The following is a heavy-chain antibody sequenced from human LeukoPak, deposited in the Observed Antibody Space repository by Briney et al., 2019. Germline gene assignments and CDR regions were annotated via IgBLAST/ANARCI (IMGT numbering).Heavy chain of an antibody. V-gene: IGHV4-4*02. D-gene: IGHD6-13*01. J-gene: IGHJ6*02. CDR3: ARYSSSWRITNDYYYYYGMDV. CDR2: IYHSGST. Sequence: SETLSLTCAASGGSISSSNWWSWVRQPPGKGLEWIGEIYHSGSTNYNPSLKSRVTISVDKSKNQFSLKLSSVTAADTAVYYCARYSSSWRITNDYYYYYGMDVWGQGTTVTVSS. CDR1: GGSISSSNW.